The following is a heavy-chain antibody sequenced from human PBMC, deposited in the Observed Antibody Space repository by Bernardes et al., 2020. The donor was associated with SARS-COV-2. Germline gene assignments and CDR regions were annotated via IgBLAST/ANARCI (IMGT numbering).Heavy chain of an antibody. CDR2: ISYDGSNK. CDR3: ARDGRDGYNRGAFDI. V-gene: IGHV3-30*03. D-gene: IGHD5-12*01. Sequence: GGSLRLSCAASGSTFRSYGMHWVRQAPAKGLEWVSLISYDGSNKYYADSVKGRFTISRDNSKNTLYMQMNSMRAEDTAVYYCARDGRDGYNRGAFDIWGKGTMVTVSS. J-gene: IGHJ3*02. CDR1: GSTFRSYG.